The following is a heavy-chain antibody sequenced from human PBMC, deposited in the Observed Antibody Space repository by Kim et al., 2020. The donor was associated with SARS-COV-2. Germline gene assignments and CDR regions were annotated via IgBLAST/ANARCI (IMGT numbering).Heavy chain of an antibody. J-gene: IGHJ3*02. Sequence: SHPSLKSRVTISVDTSKSQFSLTLSSVTAADTAVYYCARDLTQSTYAFDIWGQGTMVTVSS. V-gene: IGHV4-39*07. CDR3: ARDLTQSTYAFDI.